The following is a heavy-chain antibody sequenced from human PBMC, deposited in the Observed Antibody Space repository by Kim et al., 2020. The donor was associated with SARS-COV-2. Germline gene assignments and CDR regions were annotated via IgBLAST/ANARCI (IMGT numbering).Heavy chain of an antibody. J-gene: IGHJ6*02. CDR2: INHSGST. CDR3: ARGREGITMIVVVIPYYYYGMDV. V-gene: IGHV4-34*01. D-gene: IGHD3-22*01. CDR1: GGSFSGYY. Sequence: SETLSLTCAVYGGSFSGYYWSWIRQPPGKGLEWIGEINHSGSTNYNPSLKSRVTISVDTSKNQFSLRLSSVTAADTAVYYCARGREGITMIVVVIPYYYYGMDVWGQGTTVTVSS.